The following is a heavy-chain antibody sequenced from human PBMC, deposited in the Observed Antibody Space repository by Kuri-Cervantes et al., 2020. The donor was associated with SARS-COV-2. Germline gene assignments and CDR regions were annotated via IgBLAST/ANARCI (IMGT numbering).Heavy chain of an antibody. Sequence: GESLKISCAASGFTFSSYGMHWVRQAPGKGLEWVAVIWYDGSNKYYADSVKGRFTISRHNSKNTLYLQMNSLRAEDTAVYYCARDDYGDYSPIPYYYYYYGMDVWGQGNPGHRLL. CDR3: ARDDYGDYSPIPYYYYYYGMDV. CDR1: GFTFSSYG. J-gene: IGHJ6*02. D-gene: IGHD4-17*01. V-gene: IGHV3-33*01. CDR2: IWYDGSNK.